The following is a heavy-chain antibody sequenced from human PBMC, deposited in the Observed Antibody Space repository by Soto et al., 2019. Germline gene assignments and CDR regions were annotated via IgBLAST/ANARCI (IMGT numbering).Heavy chain of an antibody. CDR3: ARVRMATVFDY. J-gene: IGHJ4*02. CDR1: GGSISSGGYS. V-gene: IGHV4-30-2*01. CDR2: IYHSGST. Sequence: PXETLSLTCSVSGGSISSGGYSWSWIRQPPGKGLEWIGYIYHSGSTYYNPSLKSRVTISVDRSKNQFSLKLSSVTAADTAVYYCARVRMATVFDYWGQGPLVTVSS. D-gene: IGHD5-12*01.